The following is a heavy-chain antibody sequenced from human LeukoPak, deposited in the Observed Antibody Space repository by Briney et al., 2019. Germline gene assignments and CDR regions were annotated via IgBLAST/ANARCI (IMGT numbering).Heavy chain of an antibody. V-gene: IGHV3-21*04. CDR3: ARSKPVEMATIDY. D-gene: IGHD5-24*01. CDR2: ISSSSSYI. Sequence: GGSLRLSCAASGFTFSSYSMNWVRQAPGKGLEWVSSISSSSSYIYYADSVKGRFTISRDNAKNSLYLQMNSLRSDDTAVYYCARSKPVEMATIDYWGQGTLVTVSS. J-gene: IGHJ4*02. CDR1: GFTFSSYS.